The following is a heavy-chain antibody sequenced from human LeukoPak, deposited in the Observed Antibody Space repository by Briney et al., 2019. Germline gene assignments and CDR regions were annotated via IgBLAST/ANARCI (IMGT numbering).Heavy chain of an antibody. D-gene: IGHD3-16*01. CDR3: ATAWGGRYYYNMDV. CDR1: GYTLTELS. V-gene: IGHV1-24*01. Sequence: ASVKVSCKVSGYTLTELSMHWVRQAPGKGLEWMRGFDPEDGETIYAQKFQGRVTMTEDTSTDTAYMELSSLGSEDTDVYYCATAWGGRYYYNMDVWGKGTTVTLSS. J-gene: IGHJ6*03. CDR2: FDPEDGET.